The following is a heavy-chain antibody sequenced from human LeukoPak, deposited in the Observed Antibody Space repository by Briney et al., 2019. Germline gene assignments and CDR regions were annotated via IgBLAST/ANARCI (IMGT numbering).Heavy chain of an antibody. CDR2: ISSSSSYI. D-gene: IGHD3-22*01. Sequence: GGSLRLSCAASGFTFSSYSMNWVRQAPGKGLEWVSYISSSSSYIYYADSVKGRFTISRDNAKNSLYLQMNSLRAEDTAVYYCARVGTELYYYDSRPFWGQGTLVTVSS. J-gene: IGHJ4*02. CDR1: GFTFSSYS. CDR3: ARVGTELYYYDSRPF. V-gene: IGHV3-21*05.